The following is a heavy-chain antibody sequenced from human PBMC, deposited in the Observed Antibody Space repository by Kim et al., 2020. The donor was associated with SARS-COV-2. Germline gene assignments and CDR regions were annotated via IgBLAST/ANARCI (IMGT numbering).Heavy chain of an antibody. CDR2: GRT. J-gene: IGHJ3*02. Sequence: GRTYYNPSPRTGVTISEDTAKSQFSLKLRSVTAADTAIYYCVRPRNMAFDIWGQGTMVTVSS. CDR3: VRPRNMAFDI. V-gene: IGHV4-30-2*03. D-gene: IGHD1-1*01.